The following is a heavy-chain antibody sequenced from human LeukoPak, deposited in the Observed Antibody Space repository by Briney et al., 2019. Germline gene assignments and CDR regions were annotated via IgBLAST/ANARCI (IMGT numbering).Heavy chain of an antibody. V-gene: IGHV5-51*01. CDR2: IYPGDSDS. D-gene: IGHD6-13*01. CDR3: ARPSVIAADGTHYFDY. CDR1: GYSFTNYW. Sequence: GESLKISCKGSGYSFTNYWIGWVRQKPGEGLEWMGIIYPGDSDSRNSPSFQAQVSISADKSINTAYLQWSSLKASDTAMYYCARPSVIAADGTHYFDYWGQGTLVTVSS. J-gene: IGHJ4*02.